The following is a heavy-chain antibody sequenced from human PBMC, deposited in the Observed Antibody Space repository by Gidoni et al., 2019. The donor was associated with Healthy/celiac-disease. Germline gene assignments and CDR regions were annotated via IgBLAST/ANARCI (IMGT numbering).Heavy chain of an antibody. CDR2: IYTSGST. J-gene: IGHJ5*02. CDR3: ARAAPGDYPAWRFDP. CDR1: GGSISSGSYY. D-gene: IGHD4-17*01. Sequence: QVQLQESGPGLVKPSQTLSLTCTVSGGSISSGSYYWSWIRQPAGKGLEWIGRIYTSGSTNYNPSLKSRVTISVDTSKNQFSLKLSSVTAADTAVYYCARAAPGDYPAWRFDPWGQGTLVTVSS. V-gene: IGHV4-61*02.